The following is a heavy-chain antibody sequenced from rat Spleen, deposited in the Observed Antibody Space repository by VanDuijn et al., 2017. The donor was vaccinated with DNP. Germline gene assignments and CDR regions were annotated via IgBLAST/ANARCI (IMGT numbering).Heavy chain of an antibody. CDR1: GFSLTNYH. Sequence: QVQLKESGPGLVQPSQTLSLTCTVSGFSLTNYHVHWVRQPPGKGLEWMGRVQSGGSTAYNSALKSRLTISRDTSKSQVFLKMTSLQTEDSATYFCARSFFNFGSSLDYWGQGVMVTVSS. J-gene: IGHJ2*01. CDR2: VQSGGST. V-gene: IGHV2-27*01. CDR3: ARSFFNFGSSLDY. D-gene: IGHD1-3*01.